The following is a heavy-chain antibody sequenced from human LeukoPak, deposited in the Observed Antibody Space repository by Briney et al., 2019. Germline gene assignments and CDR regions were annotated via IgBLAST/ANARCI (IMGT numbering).Heavy chain of an antibody. CDR1: GGSISSNSHY. CDR3: AREEASVGDY. V-gene: IGHV4-39*01. D-gene: IGHD2-21*01. J-gene: IGHJ4*02. Sequence: PSETLSLTCTVSGGSISSNSHYWAWMRQPPGKGLEWIGSIHYSGSTFYSPSLKRRVTISVDTSKNQFSLILTSVTASHTAVYYCAREEASVGDYWGQGILVTVSS. CDR2: IHYSGST.